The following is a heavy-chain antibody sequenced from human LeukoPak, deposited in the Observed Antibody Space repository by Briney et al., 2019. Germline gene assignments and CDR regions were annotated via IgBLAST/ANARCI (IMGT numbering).Heavy chain of an antibody. J-gene: IGHJ4*02. D-gene: IGHD6-13*01. Sequence: ASVKVSCKASGGTFSSYAISWVRQAPGQGLEWMGGIIPIFGTANYAQKFQGRVTITTDESTSTAYMGLSSLRSEDTAVYYCASYSSVAAALDYWGQGTLVTVSS. CDR1: GGTFSSYA. V-gene: IGHV1-69*05. CDR3: ASYSSVAAALDY. CDR2: IIPIFGTA.